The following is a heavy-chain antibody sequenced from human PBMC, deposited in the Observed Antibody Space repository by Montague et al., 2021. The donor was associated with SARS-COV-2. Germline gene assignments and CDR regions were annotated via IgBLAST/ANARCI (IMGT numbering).Heavy chain of an antibody. D-gene: IGHD5-12*01. V-gene: IGHV3-74*01. J-gene: IGHJ6*02. CDR1: EFSFRSDW. CDR2: IYSDGSRI. CDR3: AGASGYPIRGMDV. Sequence: SLRLSCAASEFSFRSDWINWVRQGPGKGLVWVSRIYSDGSRIDYADSVKGRFTISRDNARNTVFLQMNSLRVEDAAVYYWAGASGYPIRGMDVWGQGTTVTVSS.